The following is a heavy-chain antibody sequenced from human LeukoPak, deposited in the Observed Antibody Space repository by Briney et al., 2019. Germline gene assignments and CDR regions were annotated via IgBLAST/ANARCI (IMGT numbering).Heavy chain of an antibody. CDR2: INHSGST. V-gene: IGHV4-34*01. CDR1: GGSFSGYY. Sequence: SETLSLTCAVYGGSFSGYYWSWIRQPPGKRLEWIGEINHSGSTNYNPSLKSRVTISVATSKNQSTLKLSSVTAADTAVYYCARAPRHDILTGYYKVYYYGMDVWGQGTTVTVSS. D-gene: IGHD3-9*01. CDR3: ARAPRHDILTGYYKVYYYGMDV. J-gene: IGHJ6*02.